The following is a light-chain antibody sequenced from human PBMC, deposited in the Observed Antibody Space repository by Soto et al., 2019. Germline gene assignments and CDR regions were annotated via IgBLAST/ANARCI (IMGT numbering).Light chain of an antibody. CDR2: GNS. Sequence: QSVLTQPPSVSGAPGQRVTISCTGSSSNIGAGYGVHWYQQLPGTAPKLLIYGNSNRPSGVPDRFSGSKSGTSASLAITGPQAAHEADYDCQPYGSSLSAWVFGGGTKLTVL. J-gene: IGLJ3*02. CDR3: QPYGSSLSAWV. CDR1: SSNIGAGYG. V-gene: IGLV1-40*01.